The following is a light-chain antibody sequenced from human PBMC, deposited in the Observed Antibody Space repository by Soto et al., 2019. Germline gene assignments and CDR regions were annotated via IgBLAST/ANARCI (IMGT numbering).Light chain of an antibody. J-gene: IGLJ2*01. CDR3: ATWDDSLNDPV. CDR1: SSNIGSNT. CDR2: TNN. V-gene: IGLV1-44*01. Sequence: QSVLTQPPSASGTPGQRVTISCSGSSSNIGSNTVHWYQQLPGTAPKLLIYTNNQRPSGVPDRFSGSKSGTSASLAISGLQSEDEADYYCATWDDSLNDPVFGGGTKLTVL.